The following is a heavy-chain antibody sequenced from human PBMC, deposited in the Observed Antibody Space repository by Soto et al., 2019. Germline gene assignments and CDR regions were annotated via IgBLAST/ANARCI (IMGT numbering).Heavy chain of an antibody. J-gene: IGHJ2*01. V-gene: IGHV1-69*02. D-gene: IGHD3-10*01. CDR2: IIPILGIA. CDR3: ARGSPGAPYWYFDL. Sequence: QVQLVQSGAEMKKPGSSVKVSCKASGGTFSSYTISWVRQAPGQGLEWMGRIIPILGIANYAQKFQGRVTITADKSTSTAYMELSSLRSEDTAVYYWARGSPGAPYWYFDLWGRGTLVTVSS. CDR1: GGTFSSYT.